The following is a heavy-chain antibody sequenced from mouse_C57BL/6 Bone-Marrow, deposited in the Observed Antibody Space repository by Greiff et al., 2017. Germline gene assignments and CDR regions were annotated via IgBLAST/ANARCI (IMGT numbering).Heavy chain of an antibody. D-gene: IGHD1-1*01. J-gene: IGHJ3*01. Sequence: VQLQQPGAELVKPGASVKMSCKASGYTFTSYWITWVKQRPGQGLEWIGDIYPGSGSTNYNEKFKSKATLTVDTSSSTAYMQLSSLTSEDSAVXYCARGYYYGSSYTWFAYWGQGTLVTVSA. CDR2: IYPGSGST. CDR3: ARGYYYGSSYTWFAY. V-gene: IGHV1-55*01. CDR1: GYTFTSYW.